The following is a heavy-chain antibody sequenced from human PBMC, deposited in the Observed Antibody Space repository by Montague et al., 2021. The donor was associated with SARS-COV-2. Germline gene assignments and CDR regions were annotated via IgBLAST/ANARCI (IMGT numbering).Heavy chain of an antibody. CDR3: ARLLRSCSNGVCRTYYYYAMDV. V-gene: IGHV4-59*01. J-gene: IGHJ6*02. Sequence: SETLSLTCTVSGGSISGYYWSWIRQSPGKGLEWIGYIYYSGSTKXXPFLESRVTVSVDRSKNQVSLKLSSLTPADTAVYYCARLLRSCSNGVCRTYYYYAMDVGGQGTTVTVSS. CDR1: GGSISGYY. CDR2: IYYSGST. D-gene: IGHD2-8*01.